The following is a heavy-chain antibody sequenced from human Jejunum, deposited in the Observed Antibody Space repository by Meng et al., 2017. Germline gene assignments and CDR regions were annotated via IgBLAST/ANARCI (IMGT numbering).Heavy chain of an antibody. CDR3: VRGNNYVWGMIP. Sequence: QVKFHQWGAGLWQPSGALSLPCASSGGSLGGYFWRWIRLPQGKGLEWSGEVSHSGWTKYNPSLKSRFTISLETSKNQFSLKMSSVTAADTAVYYCVRGNNYVWGMIPWGQGTLVTVSS. D-gene: IGHD3-16*01. J-gene: IGHJ5*02. V-gene: IGHV4-34*01. CDR2: VSHSGWT. CDR1: GGSLGGYF.